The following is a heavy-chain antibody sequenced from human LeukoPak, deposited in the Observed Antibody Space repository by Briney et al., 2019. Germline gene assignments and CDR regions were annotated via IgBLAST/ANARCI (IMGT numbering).Heavy chain of an antibody. CDR2: IYSGGST. CDR1: GFTVSSNY. V-gene: IGHV3-53*04. CDR3: SSSAQVIGGGYYFDY. Sequence: GGSLRLSRAASGFTVSSNYMSWVRQAPGKGLEWVSVIYSGGSTYYADSVKGRFTISRHNSKNTLYLQMNSLRAEDTAVYYCSSSAQVIGGGYYFDYWGQGTLVTVSS. D-gene: IGHD4-23*01. J-gene: IGHJ4*02.